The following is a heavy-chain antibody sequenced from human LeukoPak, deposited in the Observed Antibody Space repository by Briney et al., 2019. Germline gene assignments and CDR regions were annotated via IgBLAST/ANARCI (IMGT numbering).Heavy chain of an antibody. V-gene: IGHV4-39*01. D-gene: IGHD2-15*01. CDR3: AKGGGSFDY. J-gene: IGHJ4*02. CDR2: IYYTGNT. Sequence: KPSETLSLTCTVSGGSISTSGYYWAWIRQPRGKGLEWIWSIYYTGNTNYNPSLKSRVTISVDTSKNQFSLKLSSVTAADTAVYYCAKGGGSFDYWGQGTLVTVSS. CDR1: GGSISTSGYY.